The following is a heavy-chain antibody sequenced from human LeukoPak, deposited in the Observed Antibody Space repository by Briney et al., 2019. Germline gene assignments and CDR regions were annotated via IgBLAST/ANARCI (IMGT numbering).Heavy chain of an antibody. V-gene: IGHV3-30*04. CDR2: ISFDGSNK. J-gene: IGHJ4*02. Sequence: GGSLRLSCAASGFTFSGYAMHWVRQAPGKGLEWVAVISFDGSNKYYSDSVKGRFTISRDNPKNTLYLQTDSLTIDDTAVYYCARDKAAAGTFADSWGQGTLVTVSS. D-gene: IGHD6-13*01. CDR3: ARDKAAAGTFADS. CDR1: GFTFSGYA.